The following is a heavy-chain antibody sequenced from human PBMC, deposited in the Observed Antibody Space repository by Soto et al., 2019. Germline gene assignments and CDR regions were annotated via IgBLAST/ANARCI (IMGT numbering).Heavy chain of an antibody. CDR1: GFTFSSYG. V-gene: IGHV3-30*18. CDR3: AKDLSTVTPNWYFDL. J-gene: IGHJ2*01. CDR2: ISYDGSNK. D-gene: IGHD4-17*01. Sequence: GGSLRLSCAASGFTFSSYGMHWVRQAPGKGLEWVAVISYDGSNKYYADSVKGRFTISRDNSKNTLYLQMNSLRAEDTAVYYCAKDLSTVTPNWYFDLWGRGTLVTVSS.